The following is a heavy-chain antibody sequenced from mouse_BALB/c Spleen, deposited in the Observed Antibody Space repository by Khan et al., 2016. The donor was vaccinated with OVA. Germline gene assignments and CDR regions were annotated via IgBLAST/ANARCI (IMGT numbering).Heavy chain of an antibody. CDR1: GYIFTSYW. CDR2: IYPGTGST. Sequence: QVHVKQSGAELVRPGASVKLSCKTSGYIFTSYWIHWVKQRSGQGLEWIARIYPGTGSTYYNEKFKDTATLTADKSSSTAYMQLSSLKSEASAVYFCARNDYGSTCTMDYWGQGTSVTVSS. CDR3: ARNDYGSTCTMDY. D-gene: IGHD1-1*01. V-gene: IGHV1-76*01. J-gene: IGHJ4*01.